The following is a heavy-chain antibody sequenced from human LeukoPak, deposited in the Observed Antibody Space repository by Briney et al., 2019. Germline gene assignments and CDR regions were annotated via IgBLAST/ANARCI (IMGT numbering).Heavy chain of an antibody. V-gene: IGHV1-24*01. CDR3: ATTTIFGVAYSL. D-gene: IGHD3-3*01. CDR1: GYTLTELS. J-gene: IGHJ6*04. Sequence: GASVKVSCKVSGYTLTELSMHWVRQAPGKGLEWMGGFDPEDGETIYAQKFQGRVTMTKDTSTDTAYMELSSLRSEDTAVYYCATTTIFGVAYSLWGKGTTVTVSS. CDR2: FDPEDGET.